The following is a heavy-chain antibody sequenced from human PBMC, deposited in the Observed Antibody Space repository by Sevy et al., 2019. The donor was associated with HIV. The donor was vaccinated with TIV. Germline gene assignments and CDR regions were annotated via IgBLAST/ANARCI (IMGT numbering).Heavy chain of an antibody. CDR1: GYSISSGYY. J-gene: IGHJ5*02. CDR3: ARGELYSGGGGYCSGGSCYSGLWFDP. D-gene: IGHD2-15*01. Sequence: SETLSLTCTVSGYSISSGYYWGWIRQPPGKGLEWIGSIYHSGSTYYNTSLKSRVTISVDTSKNQFSLKLSSVIAADTAVYYCARGELYSGGGGYCSGGSCYSGLWFDPWGQGTLVTVSS. CDR2: IYHSGST. V-gene: IGHV4-38-2*02.